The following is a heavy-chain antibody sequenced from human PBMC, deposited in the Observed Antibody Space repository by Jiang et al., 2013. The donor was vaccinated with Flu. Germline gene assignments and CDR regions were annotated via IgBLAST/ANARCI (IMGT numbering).Heavy chain of an antibody. D-gene: IGHD2-21*02. J-gene: IGHJ6*01. CDR2: IYYSGST. V-gene: IGHV4-59*08. CDR1: GGSISSYY. CDR3: ARQGTYCGGDCYYPNHTYYYGMDV. Sequence: GPGLVKPSETLSLTCTVSGGSISSYYWSWIRQPPGKGLEWIGYIYYSGSTNYNPSLKSRVTISVDTSKNQFSLKLSSVTAADTAVYYCARQGTYCGGDCYYPNHTYYYGMDV.